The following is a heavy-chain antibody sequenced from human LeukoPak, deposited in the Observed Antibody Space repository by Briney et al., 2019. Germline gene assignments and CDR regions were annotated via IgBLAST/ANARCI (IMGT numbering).Heavy chain of an antibody. D-gene: IGHD3-10*01. CDR3: AKESKYYP. Sequence: GGSLRLSCAASGISFSSYAMVWVRQAPGKGLEWVSSISDSGGATYYADSVKGRFTISRDNSKNTLSLQLNSLRAEDTAVYYCAKESKYYPWGQGTLVTVSS. V-gene: IGHV3-23*01. CDR1: GISFSSYA. J-gene: IGHJ5*02. CDR2: ISDSGGAT.